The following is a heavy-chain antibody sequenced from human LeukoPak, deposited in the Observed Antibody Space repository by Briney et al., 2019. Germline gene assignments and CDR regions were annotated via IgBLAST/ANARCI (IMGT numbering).Heavy chain of an antibody. CDR3: ARQGYTITMIVVGY. V-gene: IGHV4-39*01. J-gene: IGHJ4*02. CDR1: GGSISSSSYY. Sequence: PSETLSLTXTVSGGSISSSSYYWGWIRQPPGKGLEWIGSIYYSGSTYYNPSLKSRVTISVDTSRNQFSLKLSSVTAADTAVYYCARQGYTITMIVVGYWGPGTLVTVSS. CDR2: IYYSGST. D-gene: IGHD3-22*01.